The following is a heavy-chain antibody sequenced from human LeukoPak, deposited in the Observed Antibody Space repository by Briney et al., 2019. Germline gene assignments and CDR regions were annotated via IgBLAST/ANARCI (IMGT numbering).Heavy chain of an antibody. Sequence: SVKVSCKASGDTFSSYAISWVRQAPGQGLEWMGRIIPILGIANYAQKFQGRVTITADKSTSTAYMELSSLKSEDTAVYYCAGRRGITSDDSSGYWPWGQGTLVTVSS. CDR2: IIPILGIA. V-gene: IGHV1-69*04. D-gene: IGHD3-22*01. CDR1: GDTFSSYA. J-gene: IGHJ5*02. CDR3: AGRRGITSDDSSGYWP.